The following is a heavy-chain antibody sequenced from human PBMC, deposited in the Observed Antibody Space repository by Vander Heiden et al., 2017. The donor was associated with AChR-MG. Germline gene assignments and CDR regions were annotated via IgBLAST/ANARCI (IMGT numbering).Heavy chain of an antibody. J-gene: IGHJ4*02. V-gene: IGHV3-23*01. CDR1: GFAFRSYA. CDR2: ISGSGGST. CDR3: AKPIFYDSSGYYHPLDY. Sequence: EVQLLESGGGLVQPGGSLRLSCAASGFAFRSYAMSWVRQAPGKGLEWVSTISGSGGSTYYADSVKGRFTISRDNSKNTLFLQMNSLRAEDTAVYYCAKPIFYDSSGYYHPLDYWGQGTLVTVSS. D-gene: IGHD3-22*01.